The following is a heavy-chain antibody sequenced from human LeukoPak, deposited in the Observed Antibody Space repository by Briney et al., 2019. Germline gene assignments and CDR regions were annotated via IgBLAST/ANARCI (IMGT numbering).Heavy chain of an antibody. Sequence: GGSLRLSCAASGFTFDDYGMSWVRQAPGKGLEWVSFIRRKARGGTTEYAASVKGRFSSSRDDSKSIAYLQMNSLKTEDTAVYFCPRVTYYYDNSGYFHFDSWGQGSLVTVSS. D-gene: IGHD3-22*01. J-gene: IGHJ4*02. CDR2: IRRKARGGTT. CDR1: GFTFDDYG. V-gene: IGHV3-49*04. CDR3: PRVTYYYDNSGYFHFDS.